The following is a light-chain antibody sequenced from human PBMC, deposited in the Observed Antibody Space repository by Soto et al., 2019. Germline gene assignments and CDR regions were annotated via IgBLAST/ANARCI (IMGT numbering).Light chain of an antibody. Sequence: PGERATVSCRASQTISRNYLAWYQKKPDQAPRLLIYGASTRATGIPDRFTGSGSGTDFTLTIARLEPEDFAVYYCQQYGGPVPWTFGQGTKVEV. CDR1: QTISRNY. V-gene: IGKV3-20*01. CDR3: QQYGGPVPWT. J-gene: IGKJ1*01. CDR2: GAS.